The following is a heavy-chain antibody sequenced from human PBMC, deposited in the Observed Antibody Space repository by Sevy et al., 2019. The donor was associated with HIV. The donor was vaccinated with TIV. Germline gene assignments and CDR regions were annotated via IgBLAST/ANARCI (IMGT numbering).Heavy chain of an antibody. CDR3: ERGGGTVWD. CDR1: GGSFSGYY. V-gene: IGHV4-34*01. Sequence: SETLSLTCAVYGGSFSGYYWSWIRQPPGKGLEWIGEINHSGSTNYNPSLKSRVTISVDTSKNQFSLKLSSVTAADTAVYYCERGGGTVWDWGQGTLVTVSS. CDR2: INHSGST. D-gene: IGHD1-1*01. J-gene: IGHJ4*02.